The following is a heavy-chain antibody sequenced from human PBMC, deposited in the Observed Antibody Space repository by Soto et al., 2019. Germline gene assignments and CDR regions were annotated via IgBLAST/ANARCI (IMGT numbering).Heavy chain of an antibody. Sequence: SETLSLTCTVSGGSISSGGYYWSWIRQHPGKGLEWIGYIYYSGSTYYNPSLKSRVTISVDTSKNQFSLKLSSVIAADTAVYYCARAHGIETYYDFWSVNYYYSYGMDVWGQGTTVTVSS. V-gene: IGHV4-31*03. CDR3: ARAHGIETYYDFWSVNYYYSYGMDV. D-gene: IGHD3-3*01. J-gene: IGHJ6*01. CDR2: IYYSGST. CDR1: GGSISSGGYY.